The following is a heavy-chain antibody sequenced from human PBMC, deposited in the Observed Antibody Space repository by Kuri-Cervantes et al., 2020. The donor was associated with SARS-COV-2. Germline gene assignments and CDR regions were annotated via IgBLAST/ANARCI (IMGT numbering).Heavy chain of an antibody. CDR3: IAYPHGWVTGGGF. CDR2: IHSGGNT. D-gene: IGHD6-19*01. V-gene: IGHV4-39*03. J-gene: IGHJ4*02. Sequence: GSLRLSCTVSGGSTSSSDNYFWGWIGQPPGKGLEWIATIHSGGNTYYNVSLRSGLTMSVDTSKNQFSLRLTSVTAADMAGYYCIAYPHGWVTGGGFWGQGTLVTVSS. CDR1: GGSTSSSDNYF.